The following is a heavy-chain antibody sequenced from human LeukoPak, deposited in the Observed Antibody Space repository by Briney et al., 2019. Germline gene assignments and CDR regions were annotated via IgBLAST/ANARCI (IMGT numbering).Heavy chain of an antibody. J-gene: IGHJ5*02. CDR2: IKQDGSEK. CDR3: ARDSGSYHNWFDP. Sequence: GGSLRLSCAASGFTFSSYWMSWVRQAPGKGLEWVANIKQDGSEKYYADSVKGRLTISRDNAKNSLYLQMNSLRAEDTAVYYCARDSGSYHNWFDPWGQGTLVTVSS. D-gene: IGHD1-26*01. CDR1: GFTFSSYW. V-gene: IGHV3-7*01.